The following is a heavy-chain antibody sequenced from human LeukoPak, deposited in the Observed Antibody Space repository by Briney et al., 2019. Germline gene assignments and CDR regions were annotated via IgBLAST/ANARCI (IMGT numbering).Heavy chain of an antibody. CDR2: IYPGDSDT. V-gene: IGHV5-51*01. Sequence: GGSLKISCKGSGYSFTSYWIAWVRQMPGKGLEWMGIIYPGDSDTRYSPSFQGQVTISADKSISTAYLQWTSLEASGTAMYYCARLGVVVIATRDALDIWGQGTMVTVSS. CDR3: ARLGVVVIATRDALDI. D-gene: IGHD2-21*01. CDR1: GYSFTSYW. J-gene: IGHJ3*02.